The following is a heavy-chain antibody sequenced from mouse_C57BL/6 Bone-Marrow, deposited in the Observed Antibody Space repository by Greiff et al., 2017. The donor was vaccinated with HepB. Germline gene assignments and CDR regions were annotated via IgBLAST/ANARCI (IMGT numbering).Heavy chain of an antibody. CDR2: IYPGSGST. V-gene: IGHV1-55*01. CDR1: GYTFTSYW. D-gene: IGHD2-5*01. J-gene: IGHJ3*01. CDR3: ARDYSNYVGPFAY. Sequence: VQLQQPGAELVKPGASVKMSCKASGYTFTSYWITWVKQRPGQGLEWIGDIYPGSGSTNYNEKFKSKATLTVDTSSSTAYMQLSSLTSEDSAVYYCARDYSNYVGPFAYWGQGTLVTVSA.